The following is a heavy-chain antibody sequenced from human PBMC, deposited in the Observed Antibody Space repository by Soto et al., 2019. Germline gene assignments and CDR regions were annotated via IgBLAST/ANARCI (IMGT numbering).Heavy chain of an antibody. CDR2: ISSNGGST. Sequence: GGSLRLSCAASGFTFSSYAMHWVRQAPGKGLEYVSAISSNGGSTYYANSVKGRFTISRDNSKNTLYLQMGSLRAEDMAVYYCARDLGGGRLPGSVVPAAMSWMWDYWGQGTLVTVSS. CDR1: GFTFSSYA. J-gene: IGHJ4*02. D-gene: IGHD2-2*01. CDR3: ARDLGGGRLPGSVVPAAMSWMWDY. V-gene: IGHV3-64*01.